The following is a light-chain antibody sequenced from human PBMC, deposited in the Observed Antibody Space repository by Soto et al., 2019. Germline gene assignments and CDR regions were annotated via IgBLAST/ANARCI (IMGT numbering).Light chain of an antibody. V-gene: IGKV3-11*01. Sequence: EIVLTQSPATLSLSPGERATLSCRASQSVSSYLAWYQQKPGQAPRLLIYDASNRATGTPARFSGSGSGTDFTLTISSLEPEDFAVYYCQQYGSSPYTFGQGTRLEIK. CDR2: DAS. CDR1: QSVSSY. CDR3: QQYGSSPYT. J-gene: IGKJ5*01.